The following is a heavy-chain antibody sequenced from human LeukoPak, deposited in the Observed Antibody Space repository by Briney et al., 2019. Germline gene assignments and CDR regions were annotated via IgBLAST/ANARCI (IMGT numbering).Heavy chain of an antibody. CDR1: GFTFSSYW. D-gene: IGHD5-24*01. CDR3: GLEMATTIRDY. CDR2: INMDGSIT. V-gene: IGHV3-74*01. J-gene: IGHJ4*02. Sequence: PGGSLRLSCAASGFTFSSYWMHWVRQAPGKGLVWVSRINMDGSITSYADSVKGRFTISRDNAKNMLYLQMNSLRAEDTAVYYCGLEMATTIRDYWGQGTLVTVSS.